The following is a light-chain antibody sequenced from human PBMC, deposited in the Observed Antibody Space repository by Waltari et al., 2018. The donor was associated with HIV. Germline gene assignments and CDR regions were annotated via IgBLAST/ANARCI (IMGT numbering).Light chain of an antibody. J-gene: IGLJ1*01. CDR1: SSNIGNNA. CDR3: AAWDDYLNGYV. CDR2: YDD. V-gene: IGLV1-36*01. Sequence: QSVLTQPPSVSEAPRQRVTLSCSGSSSNIGNNAVNWYQQVPGKAPKLLIYYDDLLSSGVSDRFSGSKSGTSASLAIRGLQSEDEAEYYCAAWDDYLNGYVFGSGTKVTVL.